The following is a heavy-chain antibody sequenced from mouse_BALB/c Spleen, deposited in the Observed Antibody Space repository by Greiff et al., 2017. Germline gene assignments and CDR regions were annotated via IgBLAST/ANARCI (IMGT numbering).Heavy chain of an antibody. CDR3: AREGFTTATYFDV. Sequence: DVKLVESGGGLVKPGGSLKLSCAASGFTFSSYAMSWVRQTPEKRLEWVASISSGGSTYYPDSVKGRFTISRDNARNILYLQMSSLRSEDTAMYYCAREGFTTATYFDVWGAGTTVTVSS. J-gene: IGHJ1*01. CDR1: GFTFSSYA. CDR2: ISSGGST. V-gene: IGHV5-6-5*01. D-gene: IGHD1-2*01.